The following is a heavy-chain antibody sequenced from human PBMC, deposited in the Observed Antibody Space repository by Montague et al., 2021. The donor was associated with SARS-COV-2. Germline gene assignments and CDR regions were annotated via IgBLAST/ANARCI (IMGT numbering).Heavy chain of an antibody. J-gene: IGHJ5*02. D-gene: IGHD2-2*01. Sequence: SETLSLTCTVSDDSVSGTYYCWAWIRQSPGKGLGWIVNNHHSGTTFNNLSIKSRVTISVDTSKNEVSLKLNSVTAEDTAVYYCSRQGGPAGKHWFDPWGQGTLVTDSS. CDR3: SRQGGPAGKHWFDP. CDR1: DDSVSGTYYC. V-gene: IGHV4-39*01. CDR2: NHHSGTT.